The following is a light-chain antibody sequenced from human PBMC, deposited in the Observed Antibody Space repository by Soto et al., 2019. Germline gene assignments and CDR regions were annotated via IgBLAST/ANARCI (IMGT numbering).Light chain of an antibody. CDR2: XXX. Sequence: QSVLTQPPSVSGAPGQRVTISCTGSSSNIGAGYDVHWYQQLPGTAPKLLIYXXXNXPXXXXXXXXGSKSGTSASLAITGXXAEDEADYYCQSYDSSLSVVFGGGTKLTVL. CDR1: SSNIGAGYD. V-gene: IGLV1-40*01. J-gene: IGLJ2*01. CDR3: QSYDSSLSVV.